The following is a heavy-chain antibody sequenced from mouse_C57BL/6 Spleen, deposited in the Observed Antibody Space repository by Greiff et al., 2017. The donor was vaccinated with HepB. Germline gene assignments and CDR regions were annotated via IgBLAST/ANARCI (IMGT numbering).Heavy chain of an antibody. CDR3: ASASDYDSGYVDV. D-gene: IGHD2-4*01. J-gene: IGHJ1*03. CDR1: GYTFTDYN. Sequence: EVQLQQSGPELVKPGASVKIPCKASGYTFTDYNMHWVKQSPGKGLEWIGDINPNNGGTNYNQKFKGKATLTVDKSSSTAYMELRSLTSEDTAVYYCASASDYDSGYVDVWGTGTTVTVSS. CDR2: INPNNGGT. V-gene: IGHV1-18*01.